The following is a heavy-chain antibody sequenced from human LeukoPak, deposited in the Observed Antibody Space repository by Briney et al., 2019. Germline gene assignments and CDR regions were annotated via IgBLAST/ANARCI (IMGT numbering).Heavy chain of an antibody. D-gene: IGHD2-2*01. CDR2: ISGSGGST. CDR1: GFTFSSYA. CDR3: ARPTCSSTSCYSRMDAFDI. V-gene: IGHV3-23*01. Sequence: GGSLRLSCAASGFTFSSYAMSWVRQAPGKGLEWVSAISGSGGSTYYADSVKGRFTISRDNSKNTLYLQMNSLRAEDTAVYYCARPTCSSTSCYSRMDAFDIWGQGTMVTVSS. J-gene: IGHJ3*02.